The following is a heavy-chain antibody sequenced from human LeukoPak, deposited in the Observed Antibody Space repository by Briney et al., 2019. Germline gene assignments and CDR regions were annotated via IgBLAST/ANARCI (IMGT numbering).Heavy chain of an antibody. D-gene: IGHD6-13*01. J-gene: IGHJ4*02. Sequence: ASVKVSCKASGYTFTSYYMHWVRQAPGQGLEWMGIINPSGGSTSYAQKFQGRVTMTRDTSTSTVYMELSSLRSEDTAVYYCARDLNPLAAQHPLAYWGQGTLVTVSS. V-gene: IGHV1-46*01. CDR3: ARDLNPLAAQHPLAY. CDR1: GYTFTSYY. CDR2: INPSGGST.